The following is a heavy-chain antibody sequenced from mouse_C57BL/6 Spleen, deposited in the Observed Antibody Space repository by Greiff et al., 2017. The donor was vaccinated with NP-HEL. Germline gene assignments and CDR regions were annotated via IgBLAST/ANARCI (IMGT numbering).Heavy chain of an antibody. CDR3: AKGYGSSYGDGMDY. D-gene: IGHD1-1*01. J-gene: IGHJ2*01. V-gene: IGHV1-82*01. Sequence: QVQLQQSGPELVKPGASVKISCKASGYAFSSSWMNWVKQRPGKGLEWIGRIYPGDGDTNYHGKFKGKATLTADQSSSTSYMQLSSLTSEVSAVYCCAKGYGSSYGDGMDYWGQGTTLTVSS. CDR2: IYPGDGDT. CDR1: GYAFSSSW.